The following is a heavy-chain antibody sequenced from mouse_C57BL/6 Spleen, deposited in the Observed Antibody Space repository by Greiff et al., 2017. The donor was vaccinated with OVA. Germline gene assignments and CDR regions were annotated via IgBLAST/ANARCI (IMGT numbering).Heavy chain of an antibody. D-gene: IGHD1-1*01. Sequence: DVKLVESGGDLVKPGGSLKLSCAASGFTFSSYGMSWVRQTPDKRLEWVATISSGGSYTYYPDSVKGRFTISRDNAKNTLYLQMSSLKSEDTAMYYCARWDTTVVAHFDYWGQGTTLTVSS. CDR2: ISSGGSYT. V-gene: IGHV5-6*02. CDR3: ARWDTTVVAHFDY. J-gene: IGHJ2*01. CDR1: GFTFSSYG.